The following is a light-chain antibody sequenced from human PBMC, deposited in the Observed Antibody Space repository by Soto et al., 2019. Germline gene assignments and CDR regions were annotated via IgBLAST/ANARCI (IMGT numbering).Light chain of an antibody. V-gene: IGLV2-14*01. CDR3: SSYTSISTRV. CDR1: RSDVGSYNY. CDR2: EVS. J-gene: IGLJ3*02. Sequence: QSALTQPASVSGSPGQSITISCTGTRSDVGSYNYVSWYQQHPGKAPKLMIYEVSNRPSGVSNRFSGSKSGNTASLTISGLQAEDEANYYCSSYTSISTRVFGGGTKVTVL.